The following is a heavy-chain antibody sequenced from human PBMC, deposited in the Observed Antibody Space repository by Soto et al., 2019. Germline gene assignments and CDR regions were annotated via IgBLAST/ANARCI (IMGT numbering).Heavy chain of an antibody. CDR1: GGTFSSYT. V-gene: IGHV1-69*08. Sequence: QVQLVQSGAEVKKPGSSVKVSCKASGGTFSSYTISWVRQAPGQGLEWMGRIIPILGIANYAQKFQGRVTITADKSTSTAYMEVSSMRAEDTAVYYCARDGNSGYDPNYFDYWGQGTLVTVSS. CDR2: IIPILGIA. J-gene: IGHJ4*02. D-gene: IGHD5-12*01. CDR3: ARDGNSGYDPNYFDY.